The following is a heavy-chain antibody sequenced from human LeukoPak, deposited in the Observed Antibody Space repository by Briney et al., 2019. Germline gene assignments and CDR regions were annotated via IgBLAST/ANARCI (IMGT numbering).Heavy chain of an antibody. V-gene: IGHV4-59*08. CDR3: ASSGWYPHFDY. D-gene: IGHD6-19*01. CDR1: GGSISSYY. CDR2: IYYSGST. Sequence: SETLSLTCTVSGGSISSYYWSWIRQPPGEGLEWIGYIYYSGSTNYNPSLKSRVTISVDTSKNQFSLKLSSVTAADTAVYYCASSGWYPHFDYWGQGTLVTVSS. J-gene: IGHJ4*02.